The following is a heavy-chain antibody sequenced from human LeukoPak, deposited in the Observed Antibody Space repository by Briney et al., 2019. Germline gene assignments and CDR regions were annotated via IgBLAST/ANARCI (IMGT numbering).Heavy chain of an antibody. Sequence: PGGSLRLSCAASGFTFSSYSMNWVRQAPGKGLEWVSSIISSSSYIYYADSVKGRLTISRDNDKNSLYLQMNSLRAEDTGVYYCARERRGVCDAFDIWGQGTMVTVSS. D-gene: IGHD1-1*01. CDR1: GFTFSSYS. CDR3: ARERRGVCDAFDI. V-gene: IGHV3-21*01. J-gene: IGHJ3*02. CDR2: IISSSSYI.